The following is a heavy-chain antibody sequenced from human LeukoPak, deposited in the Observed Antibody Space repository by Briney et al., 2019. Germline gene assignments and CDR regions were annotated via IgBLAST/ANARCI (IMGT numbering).Heavy chain of an antibody. V-gene: IGHV4-34*01. CDR2: INHSGST. CDR3: ARVARNLIHSSGYYSRRYFDY. D-gene: IGHD3-22*01. Sequence: SETLSLTCAVYGGSFSGYYWSWIRQPPGKGLEWIGEINHSGSTNYNPSLKSRVTISVDTSKDQFSLKLSSVTAADTAVYYCARVARNLIHSSGYYSRRYFDYWGQGTLVTVSS. CDR1: GGSFSGYY. J-gene: IGHJ4*02.